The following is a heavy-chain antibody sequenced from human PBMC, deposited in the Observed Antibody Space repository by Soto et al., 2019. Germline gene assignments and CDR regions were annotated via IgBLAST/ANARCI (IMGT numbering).Heavy chain of an antibody. CDR3: AREDDGGDRDYYGLDV. D-gene: IGHD2-21*02. CDR1: GGPLSGDYYH. Sequence: QGQLQQSGPGLVKPSQTLSLTCTVSGGPLSGDYYHWTWIRQSPGKGLAWIGYIHFSGSVLYNPSFKSRPTISVDTSKNQFSLHLRSVTAADTAVYFCAREDDGGDRDYYGLDVWGQGTTVTVSS. V-gene: IGHV4-30-4*08. CDR2: IHFSGSV. J-gene: IGHJ6*02.